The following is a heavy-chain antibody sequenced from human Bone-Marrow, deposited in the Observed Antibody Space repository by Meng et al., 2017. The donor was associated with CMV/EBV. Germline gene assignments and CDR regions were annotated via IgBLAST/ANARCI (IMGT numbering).Heavy chain of an antibody. CDR2: INGTGGTT. CDR3: ASRDVWFDS. D-gene: IGHD5-24*01. CDR1: GFTFSSYT. Sequence: LSLSCAASGFTFSSYTMAWVRQAPGKALDWVSAINGTGGTTYYADSVKGRFTISRDNSKNTLYLQLKSLRAEDTAVYYCASRDVWFDSWGRGTLVTVSS. J-gene: IGHJ5*01. V-gene: IGHV3-23*01.